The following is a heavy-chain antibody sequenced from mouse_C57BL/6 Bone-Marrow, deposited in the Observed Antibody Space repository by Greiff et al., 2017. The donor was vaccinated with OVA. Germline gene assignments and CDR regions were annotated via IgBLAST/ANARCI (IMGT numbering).Heavy chain of an antibody. CDR1: GYTFTSYW. CDR3: ARDGYYPAWFAY. Sequence: QVQLKQPGAELVMPGASVKLSCKASGYTFTSYWMHWVKQRPGQGLEWIGEIDPSDSYTTYNQKFKGKSTLTVDKSSSTAYMQLSSLTSEDSAVYCCARDGYYPAWFAYWGQGTLVTVSA. CDR2: IDPSDSYT. V-gene: IGHV1-69*01. J-gene: IGHJ3*01. D-gene: IGHD2-3*01.